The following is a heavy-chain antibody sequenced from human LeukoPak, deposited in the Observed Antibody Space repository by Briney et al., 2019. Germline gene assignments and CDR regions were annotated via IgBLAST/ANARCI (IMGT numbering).Heavy chain of an antibody. CDR3: AKEREDCSGGSCYGIFDY. V-gene: IGHV3-9*01. D-gene: IGHD2-15*01. CDR2: ISWNSGSI. Sequence: PGGSLRLSCAASGFTFDDYAMHWVRQAPGKGLEWVSGISWNSGSIGYADSVKGRFTISRDNAKNSLYLQMNSLRAEDTALYYCAKEREDCSGGSCYGIFDYWGQGTLVTVSS. J-gene: IGHJ4*02. CDR1: GFTFDDYA.